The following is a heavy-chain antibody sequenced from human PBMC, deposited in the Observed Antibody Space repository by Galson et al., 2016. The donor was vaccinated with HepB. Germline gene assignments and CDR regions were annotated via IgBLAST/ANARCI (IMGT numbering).Heavy chain of an antibody. CDR2: IIPIFGSP. Sequence: SVKVSCKASGGTFSSSAISWVRQAPGQGLEWMGGIIPIFGSPNYAQEFEGRLTITADVSTNTAYMELTSLGPDDTGVYFCARDREWTTVTVTFDFWGQGTLVTVSS. D-gene: IGHD4-17*01. CDR3: ARDREWTTVTVTFDF. J-gene: IGHJ4*02. CDR1: GGTFSSSA. V-gene: IGHV1-69*13.